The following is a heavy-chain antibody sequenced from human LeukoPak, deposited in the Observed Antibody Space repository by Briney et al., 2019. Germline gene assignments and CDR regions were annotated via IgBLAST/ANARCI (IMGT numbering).Heavy chain of an antibody. CDR2: IYHSGNT. Sequence: PSETLSLTCTVSGGSISSYYWSWIRQPPGKGLEWSGYIYHSGNTNYNPSLKSRVTISVDTSKNQFSLKLSSVTAADTAVYYCASHYFDDTFDIWGRGTVVTVSS. CDR1: GGSISSYY. V-gene: IGHV4-59*08. CDR3: ASHYFDDTFDI. J-gene: IGHJ3*02. D-gene: IGHD3-10*01.